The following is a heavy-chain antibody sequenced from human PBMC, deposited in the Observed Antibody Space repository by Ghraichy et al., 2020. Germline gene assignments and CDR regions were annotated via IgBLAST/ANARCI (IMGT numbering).Heavy chain of an antibody. J-gene: IGHJ4*02. Sequence: GESLNISCAASGFTFSSYSMNWVRQAPGKGLEWVSYISSSSSTIYYADSVKGRFTISRDNAKNSLYLQMNSLRAEDTAVYYCARDRSGPIDYWGQGTLVTVSS. CDR3: ARDRSGPIDY. D-gene: IGHD3-16*02. CDR1: GFTFSSYS. CDR2: ISSSSSTI. V-gene: IGHV3-48*01.